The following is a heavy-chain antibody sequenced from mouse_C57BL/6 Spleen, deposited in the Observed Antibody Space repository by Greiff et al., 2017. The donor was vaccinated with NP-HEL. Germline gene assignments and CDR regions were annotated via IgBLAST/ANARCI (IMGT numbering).Heavy chain of an antibody. CDR3: AIYPPSWYCDV. D-gene: IGHD2-1*01. CDR2: IDPSDSYT. V-gene: IGHV1-69*01. J-gene: IGHJ1*03. CDR1: GYTFTSYW. Sequence: VQLQQSGAELVMPGASVKLSCKASGYTFTSYWMHWVKQRPGQGLEWIGEIDPSDSYTKYNQKFKGKSTLTVDKSASTAYMQLSSLTSEDSAVYYCAIYPPSWYCDVWGTGTTVTVSS.